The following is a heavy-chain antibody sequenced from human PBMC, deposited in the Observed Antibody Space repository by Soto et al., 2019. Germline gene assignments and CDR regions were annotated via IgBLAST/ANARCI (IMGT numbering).Heavy chain of an antibody. V-gene: IGHV4-39*01. Sequence: QLQLQESGPGLVKPSETLSLTCTVFGGSFSSSSHYWGWIRQPPGKGLEWLGTMFYFGSTYYNTSLESRVTISVDPSKNQFSLKLSSVTAADTAVYYCARHHFYRTGGSCYLQAYHYYGLDVWGQGTTVTVSS. D-gene: IGHD2-15*01. CDR1: GGSFSSSSHY. CDR3: ARHHFYRTGGSCYLQAYHYYGLDV. CDR2: MFYFGST. J-gene: IGHJ6*02.